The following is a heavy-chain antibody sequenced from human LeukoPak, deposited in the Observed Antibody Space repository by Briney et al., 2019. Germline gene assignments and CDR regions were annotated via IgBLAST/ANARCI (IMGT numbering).Heavy chain of an antibody. Sequence: ASVKVSCKASGYTFTSYGISWVRQAPGQGLEWMGWINPNSGGTNYAQKFQGRVTMTRDTSISTAYMELSRLRSDDTAVYYCARSKPLRYFDSYWGQGTLVTVSS. D-gene: IGHD3-9*01. CDR3: ARSKPLRYFDSY. J-gene: IGHJ4*02. CDR2: INPNSGGT. V-gene: IGHV1-2*02. CDR1: GYTFTSYG.